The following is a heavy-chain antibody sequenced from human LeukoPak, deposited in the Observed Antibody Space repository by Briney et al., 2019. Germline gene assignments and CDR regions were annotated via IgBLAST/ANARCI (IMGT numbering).Heavy chain of an antibody. D-gene: IGHD3-10*01. CDR1: GFSFSSYD. CDR2: ISSGTTT. CDR3: ARGRYGSGSYYNH. V-gene: IGHV3-48*03. J-gene: IGHJ5*02. Sequence: GGSLRLSCAASGFSFSSYDMNWVRQAPGKGLEWVSFISSGTTTYYADSVKGRFTISRDNAKNSLYLQMNSLRAEDTAVYYCARGRYGSGSYYNHWGQGTLVTVSS.